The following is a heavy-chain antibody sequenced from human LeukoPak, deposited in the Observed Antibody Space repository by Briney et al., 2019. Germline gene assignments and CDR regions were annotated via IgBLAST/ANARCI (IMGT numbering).Heavy chain of an antibody. D-gene: IGHD3-10*01. V-gene: IGHV1-2*02. Sequence: ASVKVSCKASGYTFTGYFMHWVRQAPGQGLEWMGWINPNSGGTNYAQKFQGRVTMTRDTSISTAYMELSSLRSEDTAVYYCATGVLSGSGSLGYYYYMDVWGKGTTVTISS. CDR2: INPNSGGT. J-gene: IGHJ6*03. CDR1: GYTFTGYF. CDR3: ATGVLSGSGSLGYYYYMDV.